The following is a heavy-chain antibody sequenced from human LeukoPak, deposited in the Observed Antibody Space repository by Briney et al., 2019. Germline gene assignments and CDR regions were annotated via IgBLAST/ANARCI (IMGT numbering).Heavy chain of an antibody. CDR1: GYTFTGYY. CDR3: ARDYSAMIVAN. Sequence: GASVKVSCKASGYTFTGYYMHWVRQAPGQGLEWMGWINPNSGGTNYAQKFQGRVTMTEDTSRDTAYMELSSLRSDDTAVYYCARDYSAMIVANWGQGTLVTVSS. V-gene: IGHV1-2*02. D-gene: IGHD3-22*01. J-gene: IGHJ4*02. CDR2: INPNSGGT.